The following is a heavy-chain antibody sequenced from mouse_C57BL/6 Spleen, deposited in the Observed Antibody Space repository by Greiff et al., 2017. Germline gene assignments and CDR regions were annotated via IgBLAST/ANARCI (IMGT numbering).Heavy chain of an antibody. D-gene: IGHD2-3*01. CDR1: GFTFSSYG. Sequence: EVKLVESGGDLVKPGGSLKLSCAASGFTFSSYGMSWVRQTPDKRLEWVATISSGGSYTYYPDSVKGRFTISRDNAKNTLYLQMSSLKSEDTAMYYCARGGEGYDYFDYCGQGTTLTVSS. CDR2: ISSGGSYT. J-gene: IGHJ2*01. CDR3: ARGGEGYDYFDY. V-gene: IGHV5-6*02.